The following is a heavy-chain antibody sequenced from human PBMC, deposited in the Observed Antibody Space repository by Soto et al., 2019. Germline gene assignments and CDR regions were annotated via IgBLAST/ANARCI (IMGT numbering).Heavy chain of an antibody. D-gene: IGHD6-25*01. J-gene: IGHJ2*01. CDR3: ARYSSGSMPL. CDR1: GGSISSYY. Sequence: QVQLQESGPGLVKPSETLSLTCTVSGGSISSYYWSWIRQPPGKGLEWIGYIYYSGSTNYNPSLKSRVTISVDTSKNQFSLKLSSVTAADTAVYYCARYSSGSMPLWGRGTLVTVSS. CDR2: IYYSGST. V-gene: IGHV4-59*08.